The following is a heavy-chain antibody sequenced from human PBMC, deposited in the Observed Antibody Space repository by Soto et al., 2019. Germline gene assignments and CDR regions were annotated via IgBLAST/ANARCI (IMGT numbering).Heavy chain of an antibody. J-gene: IGHJ5*02. CDR2: INPSGGST. V-gene: IGHV1-46*03. CDR1: GYTFTSYY. CDR3: ARGDRRYYYGSGTWFDP. D-gene: IGHD3-10*01. Sequence: QVQLVQSGAEVKKPGASVKVSCKASGYTFTSYYMHWVRQAPGQGLEWMGIINPSGGSTSYAQKSQGRVTMTRDTATSTVYMELSSLRSEDTAVYYCARGDRRYYYGSGTWFDPWGQGTLVTVSS.